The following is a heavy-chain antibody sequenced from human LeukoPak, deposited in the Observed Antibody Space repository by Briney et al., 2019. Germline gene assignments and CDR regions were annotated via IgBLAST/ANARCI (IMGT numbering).Heavy chain of an antibody. CDR1: GFTFSSYW. CDR2: IKQDGSEK. V-gene: IGHV3-7*04. CDR3: ARAYYYDRSGY. J-gene: IGHJ4*02. D-gene: IGHD3-22*01. Sequence: QPGGYLRLSCAASGFTFSSYWMSWVRQAPGKGLEWVANIKQDGSEKYYVDSVKGRFTISRDNAKNALSLQMNSLRVEDTAVYYCARAYYYDRSGYWGQGTLVTVSS.